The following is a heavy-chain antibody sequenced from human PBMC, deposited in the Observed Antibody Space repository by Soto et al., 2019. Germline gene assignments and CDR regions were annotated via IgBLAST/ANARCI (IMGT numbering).Heavy chain of an antibody. CDR1: GFTFSDYY. Sequence: GSLRLSCAASGFTFSDYYMSWIRQAPGKGLEWVSYISSSGSTIYYADSVKGRFTISRDNAKNSLYLQMNSLRAEDTAVYYCARDVARGVITLYYYYGMDVWGQGTTVTVSS. J-gene: IGHJ6*02. V-gene: IGHV3-11*01. CDR3: ARDVARGVITLYYYYGMDV. D-gene: IGHD3-10*01. CDR2: ISSSGSTI.